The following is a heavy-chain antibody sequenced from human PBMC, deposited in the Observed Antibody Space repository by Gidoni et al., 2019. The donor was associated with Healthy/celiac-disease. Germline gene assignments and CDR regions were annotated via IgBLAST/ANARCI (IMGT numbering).Heavy chain of an antibody. Sequence: EVQLVESGGGLVQPGGSLRLSCAASGFTFSSYDMHWVRQATGKGLEWVSAIGTAGDTYYPGSVKGRFTISRENAKNALYLQMNSLRAGDTAVYYCARVISGSWHDAFDIWGQGTMVTVSS. J-gene: IGHJ3*02. D-gene: IGHD6-13*01. CDR3: ARVISGSWHDAFDI. CDR1: GFTFSSYD. CDR2: IGTAGDT. V-gene: IGHV3-13*01.